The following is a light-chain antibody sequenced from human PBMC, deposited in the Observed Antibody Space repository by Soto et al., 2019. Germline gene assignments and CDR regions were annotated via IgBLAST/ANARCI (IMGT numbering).Light chain of an antibody. CDR1: QSFSSN. CDR2: GAS. V-gene: IGKV3-15*01. CDR3: HQYDNWTKT. J-gene: IGKJ5*01. Sequence: EVVLTQSPATLSVSPGERATLSCRASQSFSSNLAWYQQKHGQAPRLIIYGASTRETGIPAMFSGSGSGTECTLTISSLQSEDFEVDYCHQYDNWTKTFGQGTRLEIK.